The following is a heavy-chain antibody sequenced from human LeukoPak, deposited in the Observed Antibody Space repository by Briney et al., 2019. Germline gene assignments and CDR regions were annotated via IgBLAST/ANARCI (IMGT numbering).Heavy chain of an antibody. V-gene: IGHV3-74*01. D-gene: IGHD7-27*01. CDR2: INNDGDRA. CDR1: GFIFTNYW. Sequence: GGSLRLSCAASGFIFTNYWMHWVRQAPGEGLVWVSRINNDGDRADYADSVKGRFTISRDNAKNTLYLQMNSLRAEDTAVYHCLRAPSSNWAYDYWGQGTLVTVSS. CDR3: LRAPSSNWAYDY. J-gene: IGHJ4*02.